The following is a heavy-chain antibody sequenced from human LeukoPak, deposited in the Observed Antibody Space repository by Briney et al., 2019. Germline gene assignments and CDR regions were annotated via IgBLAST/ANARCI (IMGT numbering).Heavy chain of an antibody. CDR3: ATIDRGIYYGSGSLDAFDI. Sequence: ASVKVSCKASGYTFTSYGINWVRQAPGQGLEWMGWISAYNGNTNYAQILQGRVTMTTDTSTSTAYMELRSLRSDDTAVYYCATIDRGIYYGSGSLDAFDIWGQGTMVTVSS. V-gene: IGHV1-18*01. D-gene: IGHD3-10*01. J-gene: IGHJ3*02. CDR1: GYTFTSYG. CDR2: ISAYNGNT.